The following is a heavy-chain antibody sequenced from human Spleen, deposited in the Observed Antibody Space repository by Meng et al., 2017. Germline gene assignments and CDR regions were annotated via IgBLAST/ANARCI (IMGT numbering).Heavy chain of an antibody. CDR3: AKSVVVGKTWPYGYFHH. CDR1: GFSVSHNY. Sequence: GESLKISCAASGFSVSHNYMSWVRQAPGKGLEWVSVIYSGGNTYYADSVKGRFTISRDNSKNTVFLQINSLRAEDTAVYYCAKSVVVGKTWPYGYFHHWGQGTLVTVSS. V-gene: IGHV3-53*01. J-gene: IGHJ1*01. CDR2: IYSGGNT. D-gene: IGHD2-21*01.